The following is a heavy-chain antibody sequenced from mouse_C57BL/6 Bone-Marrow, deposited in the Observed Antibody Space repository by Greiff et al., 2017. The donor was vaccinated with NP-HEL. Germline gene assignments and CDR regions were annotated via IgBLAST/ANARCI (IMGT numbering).Heavy chain of an antibody. CDR1: GFNIKDDY. CDR3: TLPYGNFAY. D-gene: IGHD2-1*01. J-gene: IGHJ3*01. Sequence: EVQLQQSGAELVRPGASVKLSCTASGFNIKDDYMHWVKQRPEQGLEWIGWIDPENGDTEYASKFQGKATITADTSSNTAYLQLSSLTSEDTAVYYCTLPYGNFAYWGQGTLVTVSA. CDR2: IDPENGDT. V-gene: IGHV14-4*01.